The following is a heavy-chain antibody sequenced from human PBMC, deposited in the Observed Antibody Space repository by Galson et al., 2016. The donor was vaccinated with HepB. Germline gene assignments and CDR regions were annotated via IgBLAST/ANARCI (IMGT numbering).Heavy chain of an antibody. CDR2: FDPEDGET. D-gene: IGHD3-9*01. J-gene: IGHJ6*02. CDR1: GYTLTELS. CDR3: ATALGDILTGYSGYYAMDV. V-gene: IGHV1-24*01. Sequence: SVKVSCKVSGYTLTELSMHWVRQAPGKGLAWMGGFDPEDGETIYAQKFQGRITMTQDTSTDTAYMELSGLRSEDTAVYYCATALGDILTGYSGYYAMDVWGQGTTVTVSS.